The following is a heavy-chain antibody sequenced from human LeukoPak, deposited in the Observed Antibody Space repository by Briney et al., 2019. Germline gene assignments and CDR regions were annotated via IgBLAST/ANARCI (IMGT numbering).Heavy chain of an antibody. CDR3: AKRGVVIRVILVGFHKEAYYFDS. D-gene: IGHD3-22*01. J-gene: IGHJ4*02. CDR2: ISDSGGRT. V-gene: IGHV3-23*01. CDR1: GITLSNYG. Sequence: GGSLRLSCAVSGITLSNYGMSWVRQAPGKGLEWVAGISDSGGRTNYADSVKGRFTISRDNPKNTLYLQMDSLRAEDTAVYFCAKRGVVIRVILVGFHKEAYYFDSWGQGALVTVSS.